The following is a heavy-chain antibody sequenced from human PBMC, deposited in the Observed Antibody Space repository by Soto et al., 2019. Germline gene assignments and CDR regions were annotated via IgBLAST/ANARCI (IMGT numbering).Heavy chain of an antibody. Sequence: QPGGSLRLSCAASGFTFSSYAMSWVRQAPGKGLEWVSAISGSGGSTYYADSVKGRFTISRDNSKNTLYLQMNSLRAEDTAVYYCAKDRPHYYDSSGHPPRKGLDAFDIWGQGTMVTVSS. CDR1: GFTFSSYA. J-gene: IGHJ3*02. D-gene: IGHD3-22*01. V-gene: IGHV3-23*01. CDR2: ISGSGGST. CDR3: AKDRPHYYDSSGHPPRKGLDAFDI.